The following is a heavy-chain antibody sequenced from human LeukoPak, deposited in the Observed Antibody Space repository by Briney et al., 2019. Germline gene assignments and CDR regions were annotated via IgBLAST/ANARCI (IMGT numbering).Heavy chain of an antibody. V-gene: IGHV3-23*01. CDR1: GFTFSSYA. CDR2: ISGSGGST. D-gene: IGHD3-10*01. J-gene: IGHJ4*02. Sequence: GGSLRLSCAASGFTFSSYAMSWVRQAPGKGLEWVSAISGSGGSTYYADSVKGRFTISRDNSKNTLYLQMNSLRAEDTAVYYCAKDPRVLLWFGEPSPAYFDYWGQGTLVTVSS. CDR3: AKDPRVLLWFGEPSPAYFDY.